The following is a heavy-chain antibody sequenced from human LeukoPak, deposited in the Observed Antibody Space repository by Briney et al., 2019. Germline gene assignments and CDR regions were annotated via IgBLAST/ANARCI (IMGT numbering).Heavy chain of an antibody. CDR3: ARGGPDFDY. CDR1: GFTFSSYA. CDR2: ISGSGGST. J-gene: IGHJ4*02. D-gene: IGHD3-10*01. Sequence: PGGSLRLPCAASGFTFSSYAMSWVRQAPGKGLEWVSAISGSGGSTYYADSVKGRFTISRDNSKNTLSLQMSSLRAEDTAVYYCARGGPDFDYWGQGTLVTVPS. V-gene: IGHV3-23*01.